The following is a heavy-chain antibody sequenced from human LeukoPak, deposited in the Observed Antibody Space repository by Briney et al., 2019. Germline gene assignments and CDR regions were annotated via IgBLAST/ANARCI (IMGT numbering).Heavy chain of an antibody. CDR2: IYYSGST. CDR3: ARGNYYDSSGYYFGYFDY. J-gene: IGHJ4*02. CDR1: GGSISSGGYY. D-gene: IGHD3-22*01. V-gene: IGHV4-31*03. Sequence: PSETLSLTCTVSGGSISSGGYYWSWIRQHPGKGLEWIGYIYYSGSTYYNPSLKSRVTISVDTSKNQFSLKPSSVTAADTAVYYCARGNYYDSSGYYFGYFDYWGQGTRVTVSS.